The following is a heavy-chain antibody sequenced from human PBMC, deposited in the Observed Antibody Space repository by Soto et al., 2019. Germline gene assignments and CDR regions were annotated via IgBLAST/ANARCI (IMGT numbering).Heavy chain of an antibody. CDR3: ARVWGGAFDI. CDR2: IYYSGST. J-gene: IGHJ3*02. Sequence: QVQLQESGPGLVKPSETLSLTCTVSGGSISSYYWSWIRQPPGKGLEWIGYIYYSGSTNYNPSLKSRVTRPVDSSKNQFSLKLSSVTAADTAVYYCARVWGGAFDIWGQGTMVTVSS. V-gene: IGHV4-59*01. CDR1: GGSISSYY. D-gene: IGHD3-10*01.